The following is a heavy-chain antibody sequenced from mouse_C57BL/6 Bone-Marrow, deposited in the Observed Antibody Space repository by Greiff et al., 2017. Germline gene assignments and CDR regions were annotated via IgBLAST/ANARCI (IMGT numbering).Heavy chain of an antibody. CDR1: GYTFTSYW. CDR2: IDPSDIYT. J-gene: IGHJ1*03. D-gene: IGHD2-4*01. Sequence: QVQLQQPGAELVRPGTSVKLSCKASGYTFTSYWMHWVKQRPGQGLEWIGVIDPSDIYTNYNQKFKGKATLTVDTSSSTAYMQLSSLTSEDSAVYYCARDYDYDDWYFDVWGTGTTVTVSS. CDR3: ARDYDYDDWYFDV. V-gene: IGHV1-59*01.